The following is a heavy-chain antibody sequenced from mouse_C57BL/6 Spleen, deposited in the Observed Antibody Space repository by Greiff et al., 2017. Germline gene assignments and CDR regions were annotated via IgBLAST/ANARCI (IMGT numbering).Heavy chain of an antibody. CDR1: GYSFTGYY. CDR2: INPSTGGT. J-gene: IGHJ1*03. Sequence: EVQLQQSGPELVKPGASVKISCKASGYSFTGYYMNWVKQSPEKSLEWIGEINPSTGGTTYNQKFKAKATLTVDQSSSTAYMQLKSLTSEDSAVYYCARLEAYPPCWFDVWGTGTTVTVSS. D-gene: IGHD2-10*01. CDR3: ARLEAYPPCWFDV. V-gene: IGHV1-42*01.